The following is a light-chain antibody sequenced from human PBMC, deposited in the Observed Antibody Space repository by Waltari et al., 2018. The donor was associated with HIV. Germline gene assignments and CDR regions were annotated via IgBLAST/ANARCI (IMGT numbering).Light chain of an antibody. CDR1: SSNTGSNS. J-gene: IGLJ3*02. CDR2: TND. Sequence: SVLTQPPSASGTPGQRVTISCSGDSSNTGSNSAYCTQQLPGTAPKLLTYTNDQRPSGVPDRFSGSNSGTSASLAISGLRSEDEADYYCATWDDDLSTWLFGGGTKLTVL. V-gene: IGLV1-47*01. CDR3: ATWDDDLSTWL.